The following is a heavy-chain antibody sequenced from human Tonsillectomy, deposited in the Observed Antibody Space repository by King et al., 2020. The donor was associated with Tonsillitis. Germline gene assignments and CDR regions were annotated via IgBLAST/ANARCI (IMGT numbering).Heavy chain of an antibody. D-gene: IGHD1-1*01. CDR3: AYRRDDSSIGWNEGFFDY. CDR1: GFSLSTNGVG. Sequence: ITLKESGPTLVKPTQTLTLTCTFSGFSLSTNGVGVGWVRQPPGKALEWLAFIYWDDDKRYNPSLRSRLTITKDTSKNQVVLTVNNMDPVDTATYYCAYRRDDSSIGWNEGFFDYWGQGSLVTVSS. CDR2: IYWDDDK. J-gene: IGHJ4*01. V-gene: IGHV2-5*02.